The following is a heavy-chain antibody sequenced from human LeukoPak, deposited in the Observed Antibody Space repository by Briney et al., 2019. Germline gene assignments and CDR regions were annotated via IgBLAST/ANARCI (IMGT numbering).Heavy chain of an antibody. CDR2: IIPTLGTA. J-gene: IGHJ4*02. V-gene: IGHV1-69*05. CDR3: ARENGGWYYFDY. CDR1: GGTFSSYA. Sequence: ASVKVSCKASGGTFSSYAISWVRQAPGQGLEWMGGIIPTLGTANYAQKFQGRVTITTDESTSTAYMELSSLRSEDTAVYYCARENGGWYYFDYWGQGTLVTVSS. D-gene: IGHD6-19*01.